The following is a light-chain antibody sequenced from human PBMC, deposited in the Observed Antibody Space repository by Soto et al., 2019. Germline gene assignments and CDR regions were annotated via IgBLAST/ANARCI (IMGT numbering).Light chain of an antibody. CDR2: GAS. J-gene: IGKJ1*01. Sequence: EIVLTQSPGTLSLSPGERATLSCRASQTVSSSYLAWYQQKPGQAPRLLIYGASSRATGIPDRFSGSGSGTDVTLTISRLEPEDFALYYCQQYETSLRTFGQGTKVEIK. V-gene: IGKV3-20*01. CDR1: QTVSSSY. CDR3: QQYETSLRT.